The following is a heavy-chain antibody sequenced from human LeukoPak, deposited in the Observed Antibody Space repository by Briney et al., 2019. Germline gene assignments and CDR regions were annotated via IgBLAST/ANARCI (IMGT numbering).Heavy chain of an antibody. J-gene: IGHJ5*02. CDR2: VYHTGII. V-gene: IGHV4-39*01. D-gene: IGHD2-15*01. CDR1: GDSITSVTYY. Sequence: PAETLSLTCTVSGDSITSVTYYWDWIRQAPGKGLEWIGNVYHTGIIYYNPSLESRVTMSVDTSKNQFSLKLNSLTAADTAVYYCARHHSALNWFDPWGQGTLVTVSS. CDR3: ARHHSALNWFDP.